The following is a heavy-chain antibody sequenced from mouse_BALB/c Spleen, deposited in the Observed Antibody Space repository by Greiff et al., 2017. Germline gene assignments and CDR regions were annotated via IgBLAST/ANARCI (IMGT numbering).Heavy chain of an antibody. CDR3: ARDKGRLLDY. CDR2: IRNKANGYTT. Sequence: EVQLVESGGGLVQPGGSLRLSCATSGFTFTDYYMSWVRQPPGKALEWLGFIRNKANGYTTEYSASVKGRFTISRDNSQSILYLQMNTLRAEDSATYYCARDKGRLLDYWGQGTTLTVSS. CDR1: GFTFTDYY. J-gene: IGHJ2*01. V-gene: IGHV7-3*02. D-gene: IGHD1-2*01.